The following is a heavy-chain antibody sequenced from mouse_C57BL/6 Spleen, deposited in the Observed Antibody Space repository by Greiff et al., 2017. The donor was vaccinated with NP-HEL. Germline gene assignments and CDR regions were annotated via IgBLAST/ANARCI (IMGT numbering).Heavy chain of an antibody. V-gene: IGHV7-3*01. CDR2: IRNKANGYTT. CDR1: GFTFTDYY. Sequence: EVKLMESGGGLVQPGGSLSISCAASGFTFTDYYMSWVRQPPGKALEWLGFIRNKANGYTTEYSASVKGRFTISRDDSQSILYLQMNALSAEDSAADYCARSPGLDWYFDVWGTGTTVTVSS. J-gene: IGHJ1*03. D-gene: IGHD2-2*01. CDR3: ARSPGLDWYFDV.